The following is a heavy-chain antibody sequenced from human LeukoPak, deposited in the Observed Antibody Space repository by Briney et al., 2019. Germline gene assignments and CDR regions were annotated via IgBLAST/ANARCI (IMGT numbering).Heavy chain of an antibody. V-gene: IGHV4-30-2*01. CDR2: IYHSGST. CDR3: ARGGSGSYHNWFDP. Sequence: SENLSLTCAVSGGSISSGGYSWSWIRQPPGKGLEWIGYIYHSGSTYYNPSLKSRVTISVDRSKNQFSLKLSSVTAADTAVYYCARGGSGSYHNWFDPWGQGTLVTVSS. J-gene: IGHJ5*02. D-gene: IGHD3-10*01. CDR1: GGSISSGGYS.